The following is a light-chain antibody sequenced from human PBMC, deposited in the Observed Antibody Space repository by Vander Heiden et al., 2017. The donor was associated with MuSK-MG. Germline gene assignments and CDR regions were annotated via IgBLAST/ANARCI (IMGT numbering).Light chain of an antibody. CDR2: GAS. V-gene: IGKV1-39*01. CDR1: RSISTY. J-gene: IGKJ1*01. CDR3: QHRHITTWT. Sequence: QMTQSPSSLSATVGDRVTITCRASRSISTYWNWYQQKPGKAPTLLIYGASNLQSGVPSRFSVSNSGTDFTFTITSLQRGDSATYYCQHRHITTWTFGQGTKVEIK.